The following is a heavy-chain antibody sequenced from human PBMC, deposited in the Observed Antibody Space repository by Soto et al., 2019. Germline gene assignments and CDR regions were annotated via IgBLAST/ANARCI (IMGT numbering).Heavy chain of an antibody. Sequence: SVKVSCKASGGTFSSYAISWVRQAPGQGLEWMGGIIPIFGTANYAQKFQGRVTITADKSTSTAYMELSSLRSEDTAVYYCARDSPGAYYDSSGYYPWGQGTLVTVSS. D-gene: IGHD3-22*01. CDR3: ARDSPGAYYDSSGYYP. V-gene: IGHV1-69*06. CDR1: GGTFSSYA. J-gene: IGHJ5*02. CDR2: IIPIFGTA.